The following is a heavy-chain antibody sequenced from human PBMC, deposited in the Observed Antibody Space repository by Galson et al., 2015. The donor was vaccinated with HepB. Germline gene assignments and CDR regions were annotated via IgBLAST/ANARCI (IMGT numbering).Heavy chain of an antibody. D-gene: IGHD6-19*01. CDR1: GYTLTELS. V-gene: IGHV1-24*01. J-gene: IGHJ4*02. CDR3: ATVGVLRGSGWPRCFGY. CDR2: FDPEDGET. Sequence: SVKVSCKVSGYTLTELSMHWVRQAPGKGLEWMGGFDPEDGETIYAQKFQGRVTMTEDTSTDTAYMELSSLRSEDTAVYYCATVGVLRGSGWPRCFGYWGQGTLVTVSS.